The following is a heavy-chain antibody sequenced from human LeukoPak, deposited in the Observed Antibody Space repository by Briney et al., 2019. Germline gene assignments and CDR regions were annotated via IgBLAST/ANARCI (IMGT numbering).Heavy chain of an antibody. J-gene: IGHJ4*02. CDR3: AKGVAVAGPLDY. CDR2: ISGSGGST. D-gene: IGHD6-19*01. Sequence: GGSLRLSCAASGFTFSSYEMNWVRQAPGKGLEWVSAISGSGGSTYYADSVKGRFTISRDNSKNTLYLQMNSLRAEDTAVYYCAKGVAVAGPLDYWGQGTLVTVSS. V-gene: IGHV3-23*01. CDR1: GFTFSSYE.